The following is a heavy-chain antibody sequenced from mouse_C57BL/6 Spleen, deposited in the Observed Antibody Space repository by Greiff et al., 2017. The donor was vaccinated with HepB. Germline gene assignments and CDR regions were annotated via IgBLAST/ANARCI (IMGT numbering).Heavy chain of an antibody. CDR2: FYPGSGSI. Sequence: VQLQQSGAELVKPGASVKLSCKASGYTFTEYTIHWVKQRSGQGLEWIGWFYPGSGSIKYNENFKDKATLTADKSSSTVYMELSSLTSEDSAVYFCARHEVNGNYPYYFDYWGQGTTLTVSS. CDR1: GYTFTEYT. D-gene: IGHD2-1*01. V-gene: IGHV1-62-2*01. J-gene: IGHJ2*01. CDR3: ARHEVNGNYPYYFDY.